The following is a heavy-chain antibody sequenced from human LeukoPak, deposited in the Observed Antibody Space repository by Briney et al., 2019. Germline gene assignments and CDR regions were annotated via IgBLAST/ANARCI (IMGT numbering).Heavy chain of an antibody. J-gene: IGHJ4*02. V-gene: IGHV4-59*01. CDR3: ARSSARVYFDY. Sequence: PSETLSLTCTVSGGSISSYYWSWIRQPPRKGLEWIGYIHYSGSTNYNPSLKSRVTISVDTSKNQFSLKLSSVTAADTAVYYCARSSARVYFDYWGQGTLVTVSS. CDR2: IHYSGST. CDR1: GGSISSYY.